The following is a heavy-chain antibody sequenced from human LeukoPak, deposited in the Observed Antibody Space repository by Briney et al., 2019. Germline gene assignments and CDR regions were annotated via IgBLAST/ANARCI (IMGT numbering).Heavy chain of an antibody. CDR1: GGSISSYY. V-gene: IGHV4-4*07. Sequence: SETLSLTCTVSGGSISSYYWSWIRQPAGKGLEWIGRIYTSGSTNYNPSLKSRVTMSVDTSKNQFSLKLSSVTAADTAVYYCAREGWGSDPQNYFDYWGQGTLVTVSS. CDR2: IYTSGST. D-gene: IGHD6-19*01. CDR3: AREGWGSDPQNYFDY. J-gene: IGHJ4*02.